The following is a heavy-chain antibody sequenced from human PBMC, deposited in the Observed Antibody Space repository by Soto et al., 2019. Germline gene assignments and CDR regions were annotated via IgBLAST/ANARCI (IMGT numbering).Heavy chain of an antibody. CDR1: GFTFNNYA. CDR3: AKPSAYGDFAGSFDS. CDR2: IGGRGGNT. Sequence: EVHLLESGGGLVQRGGSLRLSCVASGFTFNNYAMNWVRQAPGKGLEWVSNIGGRGGNTFYADSMRVRFTISRDNSKNTVYLQMNNLRVDDSATYYCAKPSAYGDFAGSFDSWGQGTLVTVSP. V-gene: IGHV3-23*01. D-gene: IGHD4-17*01. J-gene: IGHJ4*02.